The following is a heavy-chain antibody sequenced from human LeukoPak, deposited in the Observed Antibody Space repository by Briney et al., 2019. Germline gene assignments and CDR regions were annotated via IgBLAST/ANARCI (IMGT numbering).Heavy chain of an antibody. CDR1: GYSFTSYW. Sequence: GESLKISCKGSGYSFTSYWIGWVRQMPGKGLEWMGIIYPGDSNSAYSPSFQGQVTMSVDKSMNTAYLKWTSLKASDTAMYYCARRNIEVAGNSFDYWGQGTLVTASS. CDR2: IYPGDSNS. V-gene: IGHV5-51*01. J-gene: IGHJ4*02. CDR3: ARRNIEVAGNSFDY. D-gene: IGHD6-19*01.